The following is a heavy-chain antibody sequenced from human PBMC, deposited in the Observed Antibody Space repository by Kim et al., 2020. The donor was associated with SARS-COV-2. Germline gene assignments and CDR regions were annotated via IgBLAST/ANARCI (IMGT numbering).Heavy chain of an antibody. CDR2: ISGSGGST. V-gene: IGHV3-23*01. J-gene: IGHJ5*02. Sequence: GGSLRLSCAASGFTFSSYAMSWVRQAPGKGLEWVSAISGSGGSTYYADSVKGRFTISRDNSKNTLYLQMNSLRAEDTAVYYCAKDQELYYDILPYWFDPWGQGTLVTVSS. CDR3: AKDQELYYDILPYWFDP. D-gene: IGHD3-9*01. CDR1: GFTFSSYA.